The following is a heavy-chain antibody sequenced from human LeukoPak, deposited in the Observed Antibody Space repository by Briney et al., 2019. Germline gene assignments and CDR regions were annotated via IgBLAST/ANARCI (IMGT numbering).Heavy chain of an antibody. CDR1: GLTFSSYE. CDR2: ISSAGTTK. D-gene: IGHD6-25*01. CDR3: TTSVTPAAGHAVFDY. Sequence: GGSLRLSCAASGLTFSSYEMNWVRQAPGKGLEWISYISSAGTTKIYADSVKGRFTISRDNAKNSLYLQMNSLRAEDTAVYYCTTSVTPAAGHAVFDYWGQGTLVTVSS. V-gene: IGHV3-48*03. J-gene: IGHJ4*02.